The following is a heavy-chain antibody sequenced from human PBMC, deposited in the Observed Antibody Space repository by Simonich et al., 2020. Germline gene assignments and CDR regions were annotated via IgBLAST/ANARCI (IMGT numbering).Heavy chain of an antibody. CDR1: GGSISSYY. CDR3: ARLPDY. Sequence: QVQLQESGPGLVKPSETLSLTCTVSGGSISSYYWSWIRQPPGKGLEWIVYIYYRGSTNYNPSLKSRVTISVDTSKNQFSLKLSSVTAADTAVYYCARLPDYWGQGTLVTVSS. V-gene: IGHV4-59*08. CDR2: IYYRGST. J-gene: IGHJ4*02.